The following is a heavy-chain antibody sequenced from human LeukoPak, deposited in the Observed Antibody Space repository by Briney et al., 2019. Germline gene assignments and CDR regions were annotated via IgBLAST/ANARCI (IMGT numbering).Heavy chain of an antibody. CDR3: ARVGGYYGPGSYYPNYYGMDV. J-gene: IGHJ6*02. CDR1: GYTFTSYG. D-gene: IGHD3-10*01. Sequence: GASVKVSCKASGYTFTSYGISWVRQAPGQGLEWMGWISAYNGNTNYAQKLQGRVTMTTDTSTSTAYMELRSLRSDDTAVYYCARVGGYYGPGSYYPNYYGMDVWGQGTTVTVSS. V-gene: IGHV1-18*01. CDR2: ISAYNGNT.